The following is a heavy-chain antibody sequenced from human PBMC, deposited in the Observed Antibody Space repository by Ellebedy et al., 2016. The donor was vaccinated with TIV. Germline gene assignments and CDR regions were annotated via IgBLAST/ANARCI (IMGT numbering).Heavy chain of an antibody. J-gene: IGHJ4*02. CDR1: GYTFTSYG. D-gene: IGHD6-13*01. CDR2: ISAYNGNT. CDR3: ASASGPIYSSSWYIPYYFDY. V-gene: IGHV1-18*01. Sequence: ASVKVSCXASGYTFTSYGISWVRQAPGQGLEWMGWISAYNGNTNYAQKLQGRVTMTTDTSTSTAYMELRSLRSEDTAVYYCASASGPIYSSSWYIPYYFDYWGQGTLVTVSS.